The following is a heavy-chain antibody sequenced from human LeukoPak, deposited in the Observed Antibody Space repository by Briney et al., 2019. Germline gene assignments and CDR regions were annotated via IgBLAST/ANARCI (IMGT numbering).Heavy chain of an antibody. CDR2: IYYSGST. CDR1: GGSISSSPYY. CDR3: ARERYSSSSGGDDY. V-gene: IGHV4-39*07. J-gene: IGHJ4*02. Sequence: PSETLSLTCTVSGGSISSSPYYWGWIRQPPGEGLEWIGSIYYSGSTNYNPSLKSRVTISIDTSKNQFSLKLSSVTAADTAVYYCARERYSSSSGGDDYWGQGTLVTVSS. D-gene: IGHD6-6*01.